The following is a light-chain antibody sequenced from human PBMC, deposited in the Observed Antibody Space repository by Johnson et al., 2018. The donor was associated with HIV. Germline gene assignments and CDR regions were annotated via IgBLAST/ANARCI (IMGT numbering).Light chain of an antibody. V-gene: IGLV1-51*01. Sequence: QSVLTQPPSVSAAPGQKVTISCSGSSSNIGNNYVSWYQQLPGTAPKLLIYDNNKRPSGIPDRFSGSKSGTSATLGITGLQTGDEADYYCGTWDSSLSAYVFGTVNKVTFL. J-gene: IGLJ1*01. CDR3: GTWDSSLSAYV. CDR1: SSNIGNNY. CDR2: DNN.